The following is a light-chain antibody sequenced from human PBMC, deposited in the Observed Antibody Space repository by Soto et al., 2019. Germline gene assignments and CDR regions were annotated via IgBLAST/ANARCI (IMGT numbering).Light chain of an antibody. Sequence: EVVLTQSPATLSLSPGERATLSCRASQSISSGFLAWYQLKFGQPPRLLIYGASSRAPGIPDRFSVSGSGTDFTLTISRLEPEDSAVYYCQLLTFGGGTKVEIK. CDR3: QLLT. J-gene: IGKJ4*01. CDR2: GAS. V-gene: IGKV3-20*01. CDR1: QSISSGF.